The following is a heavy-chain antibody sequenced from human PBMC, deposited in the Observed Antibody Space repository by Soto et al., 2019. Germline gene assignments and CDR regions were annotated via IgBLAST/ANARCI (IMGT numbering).Heavy chain of an antibody. Sequence: SMKVSCKASGSTFSSYAISWVRQAPGQGLEWMGGIIPIFGTANYAQKFQGRVTITADESTSTAYMELSSLRSEDTAVYYCARGVDYYDSSGYLSDAFDIWGQGTMVTVSS. J-gene: IGHJ3*02. CDR3: ARGVDYYDSSGYLSDAFDI. D-gene: IGHD3-22*01. CDR1: GSTFSSYA. V-gene: IGHV1-69*13. CDR2: IIPIFGTA.